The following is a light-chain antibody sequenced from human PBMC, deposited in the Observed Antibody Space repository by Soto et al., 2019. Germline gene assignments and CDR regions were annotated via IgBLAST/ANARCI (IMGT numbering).Light chain of an antibody. CDR2: GAS. J-gene: IGKJ1*01. Sequence: EIVMPQSPATLSVSQGERATLSSRASQNVSSNLAWYQQEPGQTPRLLIFGASTRATGIPARFSGSGSGTEFTLTITSLQSEDFAVYYCQHYSNWPPTWTFGQGTKVDIK. CDR3: QHYSNWPPTWT. CDR1: QNVSSN. V-gene: IGKV3-15*01.